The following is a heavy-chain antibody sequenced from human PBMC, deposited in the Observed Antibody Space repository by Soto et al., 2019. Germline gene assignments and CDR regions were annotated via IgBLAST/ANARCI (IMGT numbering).Heavy chain of an antibody. CDR3: ARGGQDQLRPFDY. Sequence: EVQLVESGGGLVQPGGSLRLSCAASGFTFSSYWMSWVRQAPGKGLEWVANIKQDGSEKYYVDSVKGRFTISRDNAKNSLYLQMNSLRAEDTAVYYCARGGQDQLRPFDYWGQGTLVTVSS. V-gene: IGHV3-7*01. CDR2: IKQDGSEK. CDR1: GFTFSSYW. D-gene: IGHD2-2*01. J-gene: IGHJ4*02.